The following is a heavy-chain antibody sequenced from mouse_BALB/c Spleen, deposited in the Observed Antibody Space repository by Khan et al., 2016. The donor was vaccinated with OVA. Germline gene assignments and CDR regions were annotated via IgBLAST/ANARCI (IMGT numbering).Heavy chain of an antibody. CDR2: ISTGGHYT. D-gene: IGHD1-1*02. CDR3: ESSLVDYYAMDY. J-gene: IGHJ4*01. V-gene: IGHV5-9-3*01. CDR1: GFTFSSFA. Sequence: EVELVESGGGVVKPGGSLKLSCSASGFTFSSFAMPWVRQTPEKRLDWVATISTGGHYTFYPASVKGRFTVSRDNARNTLYLHVSSLRSEDTAMYYCESSLVDYYAMDYWGQGTKVTVSS.